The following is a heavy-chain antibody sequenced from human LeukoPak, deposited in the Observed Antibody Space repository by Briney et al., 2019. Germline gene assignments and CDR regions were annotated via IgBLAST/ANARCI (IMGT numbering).Heavy chain of an antibody. V-gene: IGHV4-31*03. Sequence: SETLSLTCTVSGGSISSGGYYWSWIRQHPGKGLEWIGYIYHSGSTYYNPSLKSRVTISVDTSKNQFSLKLSSVTAADTAVYYCARALRSSKKMYYFDYWGQGTLVTVSS. CDR3: ARALRSSKKMYYFDY. CDR2: IYHSGST. D-gene: IGHD6-13*01. J-gene: IGHJ4*02. CDR1: GGSISSGGYY.